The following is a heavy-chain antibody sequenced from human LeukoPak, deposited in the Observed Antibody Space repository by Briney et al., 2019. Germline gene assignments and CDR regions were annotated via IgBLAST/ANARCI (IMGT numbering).Heavy chain of an antibody. V-gene: IGHV4-39*07. D-gene: IGHD3-9*01. J-gene: IGHJ4*02. CDR1: GGSISSSSYY. Sequence: SETLSLTCTVSGGSISSSSYYWGWIRQPPGKGLEWIGSIYYSGSTNYNPSLKSRVTISVDTSKNQFSLKLSSVTAADTAVYYCARGSDISIDYWGQGTLVTVSS. CDR3: ARGSDISIDY. CDR2: IYYSGST.